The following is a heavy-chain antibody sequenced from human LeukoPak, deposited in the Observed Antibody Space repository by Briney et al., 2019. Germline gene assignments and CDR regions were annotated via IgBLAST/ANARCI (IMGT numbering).Heavy chain of an antibody. J-gene: IGHJ5*02. CDR3: AKRGVCSSTSCYRRWFDP. CDR1: GGSISSSSYY. D-gene: IGHD2-2*01. CDR2: INHSGST. Sequence: SETLSLTCTVSGGSISSSSYYWSWIRQPPGKGLEWIGEINHSGSTNYNPSLKSRVTISVDTSKNQFSLKLSSVTAADTAVYYCAKRGVCSSTSCYRRWFDPWGQGTLVTVSS. V-gene: IGHV4-39*07.